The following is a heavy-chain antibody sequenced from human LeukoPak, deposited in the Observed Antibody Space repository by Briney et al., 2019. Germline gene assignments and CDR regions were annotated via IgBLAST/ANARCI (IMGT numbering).Heavy chain of an antibody. CDR1: GFSLSTSGVG. J-gene: IGHJ4*02. Sequence: SGPTLVKPTQTLTLTCTFSGFSLSTSGVGVGWIRQPPGRALEWLAVIYWDDDKRYKLSLQSRLTITKDTSKNQVVLTVTNMDPVDTATYYCARAAGHFDYWGQGTLSPSP. D-gene: IGHD2-15*01. V-gene: IGHV2-5*02. CDR2: IYWDDDK. CDR3: ARAAGHFDY.